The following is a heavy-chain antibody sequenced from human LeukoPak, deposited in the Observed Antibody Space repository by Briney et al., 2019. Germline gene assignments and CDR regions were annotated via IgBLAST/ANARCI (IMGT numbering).Heavy chain of an antibody. Sequence: ASVKVSCKASGYTFTNYPMHWVRHWVRQAPGQGLEWMGGIIPIFGTANYAQKFQGRVTITADESTSTAYMELSSLRSEDTAVYYCARVTPVAATAYNWFDPWGQGTLVTVSS. D-gene: IGHD2-15*01. V-gene: IGHV1-69*13. CDR1: GYTFTNYP. CDR2: IIPIFGTA. J-gene: IGHJ5*02. CDR3: ARVTPVAATAYNWFDP.